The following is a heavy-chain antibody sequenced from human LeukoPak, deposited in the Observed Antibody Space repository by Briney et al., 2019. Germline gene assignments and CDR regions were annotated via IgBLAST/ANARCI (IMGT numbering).Heavy chain of an antibody. D-gene: IGHD3-16*01. CDR2: ISHTGRT. CDR3: TNNPPGGSFEF. CDR1: GLSFTGYY. J-gene: IGHJ4*02. Sequence: SETLSLTCAVSGLSFTGYYWSWIRQPPGKGPEWIGEISHTGRTSYNPSLKSRASISLDTSKKQFSLKLSFLTAADLAVYYCTNNPPGGSFEFWGQGTLVPVSS. V-gene: IGHV4-34*01.